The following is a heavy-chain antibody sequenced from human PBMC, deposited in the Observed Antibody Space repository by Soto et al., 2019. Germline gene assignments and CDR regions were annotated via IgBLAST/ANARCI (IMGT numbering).Heavy chain of an antibody. CDR3: ARAMAAAGTGNFDY. CDR1: GYTFTSYY. D-gene: IGHD6-13*01. V-gene: IGHV1-46*03. CDR2: INPSGGST. Sequence: ASVTVSCKASGYTFTSYYMHWVRQAPGQGLEWMGIINPSGGSTSYAQKFQGRVTMTRDTSTSTVYMELSSLRSEDTAVYYCARAMAAAGTGNFDYWGQGTLVTSPQ. J-gene: IGHJ4*02.